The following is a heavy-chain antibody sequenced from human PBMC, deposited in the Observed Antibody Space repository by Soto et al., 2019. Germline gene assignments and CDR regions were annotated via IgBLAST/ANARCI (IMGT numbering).Heavy chain of an antibody. Sequence: QVQLVESGGGLVKPGGSLRLSCAASGFTFSDYYMSWIRQAPGKGLEWVSYISSSGSTIYYADSVKGRFTISRANAKNSLYLQMNSLRAEDTAVYYCARITDIVVVPAASHYYYMDVWGKGTTVTVSS. J-gene: IGHJ6*03. D-gene: IGHD2-2*01. CDR1: GFTFSDYY. CDR3: ARITDIVVVPAASHYYYMDV. CDR2: ISSSGSTI. V-gene: IGHV3-11*01.